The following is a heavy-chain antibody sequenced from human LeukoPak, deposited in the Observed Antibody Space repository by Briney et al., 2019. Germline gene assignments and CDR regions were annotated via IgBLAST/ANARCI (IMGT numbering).Heavy chain of an antibody. CDR1: GFTFSSYA. J-gene: IGHJ4*02. V-gene: IGHV3-23*01. Sequence: GGSLRLSCAASGFTFSSYAMSWVRQAPGRGLEWVSAISGSGGSTYYADSVKGRFTISRDNSKNTLYLQMNSLRAEATAVYYCAKDKDPQYAVGAPDLFDYWGQGTLVTVAS. CDR3: AKDKDPQYAVGAPDLFDY. CDR2: ISGSGGST. D-gene: IGHD1-26*01.